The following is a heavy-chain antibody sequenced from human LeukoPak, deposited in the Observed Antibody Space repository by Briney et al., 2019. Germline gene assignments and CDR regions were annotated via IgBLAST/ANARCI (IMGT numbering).Heavy chain of an antibody. J-gene: IGHJ4*02. CDR3: ATSRVESGSYGFDY. V-gene: IGHV4-59*08. CDR1: GGSISSYY. CDR2: IYYSGST. D-gene: IGHD1-26*01. Sequence: ASETLSLTCTVSGGSISSYYWSWIRQPPGKGLEWIGYIYYSGSTYYNPSLKSRVTISVDTSKNQFSLKLSSVTAADTAVYYCATSRVESGSYGFDYWGQGTLVTVSS.